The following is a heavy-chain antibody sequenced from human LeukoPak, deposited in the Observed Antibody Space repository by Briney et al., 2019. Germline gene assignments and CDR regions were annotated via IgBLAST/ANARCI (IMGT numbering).Heavy chain of an antibody. Sequence: SETLSLTCTVSGGSISSYYWSWIRQPPGKGLEWIGYIYYSGSTNYNPSLKSRVTISVDTSKNQFSLKLSSVTAADTAVYYCARDNGSYYPEYFQHWGQGTLVTVSS. CDR1: GGSISSYY. CDR2: IYYSGST. V-gene: IGHV4-59*01. J-gene: IGHJ1*01. D-gene: IGHD1-26*01. CDR3: ARDNGSYYPEYFQH.